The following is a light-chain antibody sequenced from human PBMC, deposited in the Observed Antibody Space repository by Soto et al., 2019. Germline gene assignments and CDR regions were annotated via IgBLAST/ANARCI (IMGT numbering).Light chain of an antibody. J-gene: IGKJ2*01. CDR3: LQHNSYPYT. CDR1: QGIRNY. CDR2: ATS. V-gene: IGKV1-17*01. Sequence: DIQMTQSPFSLSASVGDRVTITCRASQGIRNYLGWFQQKPGEAPKRLIHATSSLEGGVPSRFSGSGSGTEFTLTISSLQAEDFATYYCLQHNSYPYTFGQGTKLEIK.